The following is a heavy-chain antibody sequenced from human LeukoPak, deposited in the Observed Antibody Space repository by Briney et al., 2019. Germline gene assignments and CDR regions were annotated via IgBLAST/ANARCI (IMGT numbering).Heavy chain of an antibody. V-gene: IGHV4-59*01. Sequence: SETLSLPCTVSGGSITSYHYSWIRQPPGKGLEWIGYIYYSGNTNYNPSLKSRVTISVDTSKNQFSLKLSSVTAADTAVYYCARGGSGTYYHYWGQGTLVTVSS. CDR2: IYYSGNT. CDR3: ARGGSGTYYHY. CDR1: GGSITSYH. D-gene: IGHD1-26*01. J-gene: IGHJ4*02.